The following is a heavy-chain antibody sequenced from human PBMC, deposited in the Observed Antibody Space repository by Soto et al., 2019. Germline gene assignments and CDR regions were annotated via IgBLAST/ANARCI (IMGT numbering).Heavy chain of an antibody. CDR1: GFTFSSYA. CDR3: AKLNTIFGVVTPYDILTGYYNL. D-gene: IGHD3-9*01. Sequence: GGSLRLSCAASGFTFSSYAMSWVRQAPGKGLEWVSAISGSGGSTYYADSVKGRFTISRDNSKNTLYLQMNSLRAEDTAVYYCAKLNTIFGVVTPYDILTGYYNLWGQGTLVTVSS. CDR2: ISGSGGST. V-gene: IGHV3-23*01. J-gene: IGHJ4*02.